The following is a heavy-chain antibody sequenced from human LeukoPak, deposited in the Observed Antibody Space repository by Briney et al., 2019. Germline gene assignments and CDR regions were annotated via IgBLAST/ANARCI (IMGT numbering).Heavy chain of an antibody. J-gene: IGHJ4*02. CDR2: ISNSGST. Sequence: SETLSLTCTVSGGSISSYFWSWIRQPPGKGLEWVAYISNSGSTNYNSSLKSRVTISVDTSKNQFSLKLTSVTSADTAVYYCARGRYCSGGSCLDYWGQGTLVTVSS. CDR1: GGSISSYF. V-gene: IGHV4-59*01. D-gene: IGHD2-15*01. CDR3: ARGRYCSGGSCLDY.